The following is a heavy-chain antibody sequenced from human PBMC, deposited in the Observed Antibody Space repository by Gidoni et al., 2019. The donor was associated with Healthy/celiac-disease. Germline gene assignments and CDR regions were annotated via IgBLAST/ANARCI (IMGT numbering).Heavy chain of an antibody. CDR2: IYYSGST. V-gene: IGHV4-39*01. CDR1: AGAISSSSYY. D-gene: IGHD3-10*01. Sequence: QLQLQESGPGLVKPSETLSLTCTVSAGAISSSSYYWVWIRQPPGKRLEWIGSIYYSGSTYSIPSLKSRVAISVDTSKNQFSLRLSSVTAAVTAVYYCASEGRSSSFDYWGQGTLVTVSS. J-gene: IGHJ4*02. CDR3: ASEGRSSSFDY.